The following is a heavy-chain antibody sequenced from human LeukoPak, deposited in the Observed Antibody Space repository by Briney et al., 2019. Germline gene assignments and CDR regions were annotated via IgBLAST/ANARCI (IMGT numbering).Heavy chain of an antibody. CDR3: ARAPPRRDYFDY. Sequence: GGSLRLSCAASGFTFSSYGMHWVRQAPGKGLEWVAVIWYDGSNQYYADSVKGRFTISRDNSKNTLYLQMNSLRAEDTAVYYCARAPPRRDYFDYWGQGTLVTVTS. J-gene: IGHJ4*02. V-gene: IGHV3-33*01. CDR2: IWYDGSNQ. CDR1: GFTFSSYG.